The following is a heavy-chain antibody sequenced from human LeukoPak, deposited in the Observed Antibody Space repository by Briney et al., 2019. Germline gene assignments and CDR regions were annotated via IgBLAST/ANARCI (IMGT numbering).Heavy chain of an antibody. D-gene: IGHD2-15*01. Sequence: ASVKVSCKVSRYTLNELSMHWVRQAPGKGLEWMGGFDPEDGETIYAQKFQGRVTMTEDTSTDTAYMELSSLRSEDTAVYYCATDRSCPDSGGSCYSEVYWGQGTLDTVSS. CDR1: RYTLNELS. CDR3: ATDRSCPDSGGSCYSEVY. V-gene: IGHV1-24*01. J-gene: IGHJ4*02. CDR2: FDPEDGET.